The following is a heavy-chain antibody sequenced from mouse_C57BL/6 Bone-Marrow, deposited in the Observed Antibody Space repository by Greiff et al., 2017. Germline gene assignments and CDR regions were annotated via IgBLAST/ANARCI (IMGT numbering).Heavy chain of an antibody. D-gene: IGHD1-1*01. V-gene: IGHV1-69*01. J-gene: IGHJ2*01. CDR2: IDPSDSYT. Sequence: VQLQQPGAELVMPGASVKLSCKASGYTFTSYWMHWVKQRPGQGLEWIGEIDPSDSYTNYNQKFKGKSTLTVDKSSSTAYMQLSRLTSEDSPVYYCARCDCGSGYDCDYGGRGTALTVSS. CDR1: GYTFTSYW. CDR3: ARCDCGSGYDCDY.